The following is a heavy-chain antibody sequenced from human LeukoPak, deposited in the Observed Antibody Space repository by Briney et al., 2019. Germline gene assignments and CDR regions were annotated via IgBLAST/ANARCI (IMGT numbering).Heavy chain of an antibody. V-gene: IGHV5-51*01. CDR1: GYKFTNYW. Sequence: GESLKISCKGSGYKFTNYWIGWVRQMPGKGPEWMGVIYPGDSDTRYGPSFQGHVTISADKSISTAYLQWSSLKASDTAMYYCARRPTNYYGMDVWGQGTTVTVSS. D-gene: IGHD1-26*01. CDR2: IYPGDSDT. J-gene: IGHJ6*02. CDR3: ARRPTNYYGMDV.